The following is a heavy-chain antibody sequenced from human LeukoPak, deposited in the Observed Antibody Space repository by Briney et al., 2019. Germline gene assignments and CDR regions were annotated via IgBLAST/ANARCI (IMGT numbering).Heavy chain of an antibody. CDR2: ISYDGSNK. V-gene: IGHV3-30*18. CDR1: GFTFSSYG. J-gene: IGHJ4*02. CDR3: AKSPSGRSRISRFDY. Sequence: PGRSRRLSCAASGFTFSSYGMHWVRQAPGKGLEWVAVISYDGSNKYYADSVNGRFTISRDNSKNTLSLQMNSLRAEDTAVYYCAKSPSGRSRISRFDYWGEGILVTVSS. D-gene: IGHD1-26*01.